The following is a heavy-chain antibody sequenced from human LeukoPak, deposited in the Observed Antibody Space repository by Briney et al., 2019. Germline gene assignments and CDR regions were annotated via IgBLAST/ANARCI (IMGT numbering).Heavy chain of an antibody. CDR1: GFTVSSNY. Sequence: PGGSLRLSCAASGFTVSSNYMSWVRQAPGKGLEWVAVIYSGGSTNYADFVKGRFTISRDNSKNTLYLQMNSPRAEDTAVYYCARDLRYCSGGSCYLGNFDYWGQGTLVTVSS. CDR3: ARDLRYCSGGSCYLGNFDY. J-gene: IGHJ4*02. CDR2: IYSGGST. V-gene: IGHV3-53*01. D-gene: IGHD2-15*01.